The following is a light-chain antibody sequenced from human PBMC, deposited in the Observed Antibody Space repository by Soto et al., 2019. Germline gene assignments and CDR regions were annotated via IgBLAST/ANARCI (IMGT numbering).Light chain of an antibody. V-gene: IGKV3-15*01. CDR3: QQDNNWTPNT. CDR1: QSVSSN. Sequence: EIVMTQSPATLSVSPGERATLSCRASQSVSSNLAWYQQKPGQAPRLLIYGASTRATGIPARFSGSGSGTEFTLTISSLQSEDLAVYDCQQDNNWTPNTFGGGTKVEIK. CDR2: GAS. J-gene: IGKJ4*01.